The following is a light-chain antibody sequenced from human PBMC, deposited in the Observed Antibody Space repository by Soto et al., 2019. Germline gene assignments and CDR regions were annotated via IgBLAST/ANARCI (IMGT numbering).Light chain of an antibody. CDR2: GAS. CDR3: QQLNSFPIT. Sequence: EIVMTQSPATLSVSPGEGATLSCRSSQSVSSKLAWYQQKPGQAPRLLIDGASTRATGIPARFSGSGSGTEFTLTITSLQPEDFATYYCQQLNSFPITFGQGTRLEI. V-gene: IGKV3-15*01. CDR1: QSVSSK. J-gene: IGKJ5*01.